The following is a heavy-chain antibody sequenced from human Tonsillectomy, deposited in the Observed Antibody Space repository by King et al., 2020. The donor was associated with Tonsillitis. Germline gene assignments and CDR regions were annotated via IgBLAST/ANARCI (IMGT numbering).Heavy chain of an antibody. Sequence: LQLQESGPGLVKPSETLSLTCTVSGGSISTSSYYWGWIRQPPGKGLEWIGSVYYSGSTYYNPALKSRVTISVDTPKNQFSLNLSSVTAADTAVYYCARPLAVADIYNWFDPWGQGTLVTVSS. J-gene: IGHJ5*02. CDR3: ARPLAVADIYNWFDP. CDR2: VYYSGST. D-gene: IGHD6-19*01. CDR1: GGSISTSSYY. V-gene: IGHV4-39*01.